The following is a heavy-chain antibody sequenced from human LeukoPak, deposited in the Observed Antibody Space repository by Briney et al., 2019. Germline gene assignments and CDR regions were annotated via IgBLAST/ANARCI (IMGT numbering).Heavy chain of an antibody. CDR2: ISYDGSNK. CDR3: ARAGDQEMATTYFDY. D-gene: IGHD5-24*01. CDR1: GFTFSSYA. J-gene: IGHJ4*02. Sequence: PGRSLRLSCAASGFTFSSYAMHWVRQAPGKGLEWVAVISYDGSNKYYADSVKGRFTISRDNSKNTLYLQMNSLRAEDTAVYYCARAGDQEMATTYFDYWGQGTLDTVSS. V-gene: IGHV3-30*04.